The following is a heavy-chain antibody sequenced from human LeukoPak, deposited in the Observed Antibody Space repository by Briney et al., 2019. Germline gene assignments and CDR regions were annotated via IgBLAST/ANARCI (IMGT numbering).Heavy chain of an antibody. D-gene: IGHD3-3*01. J-gene: IGHJ6*02. Sequence: GASVKVSCKVSGYTLTELSMHWVRQAPGKGLEWVGGFDPEDGETIYAQKFQGRVTMTEDTSTDTAYMELSSLRSEDTAVYYCATETRYDFWSGPYGMDVWGQGTTVTVSS. CDR2: FDPEDGET. CDR3: ATETRYDFWSGPYGMDV. CDR1: GYTLTELS. V-gene: IGHV1-24*01.